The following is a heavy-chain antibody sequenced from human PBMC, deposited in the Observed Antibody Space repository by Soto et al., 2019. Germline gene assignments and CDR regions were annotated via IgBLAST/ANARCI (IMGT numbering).Heavy chain of an antibody. Sequence: GGSLRLSCVASGFIFSRYAMTWVRRAPGKGLEWVSGLSGGDGSTYYADSLKGRFSISRDNAKNTVDLQINSLTAEDTAVYYCSNHGHYCQFYFWGRGTLVPVSA. CDR2: LSGGDGST. J-gene: IGHJ2*01. CDR3: SNHGHYCQFYF. V-gene: IGHV3-23*01. CDR1: GFIFSRYA.